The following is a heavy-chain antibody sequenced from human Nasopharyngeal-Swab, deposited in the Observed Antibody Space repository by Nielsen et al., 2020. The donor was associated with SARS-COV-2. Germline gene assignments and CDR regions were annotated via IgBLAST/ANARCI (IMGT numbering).Heavy chain of an antibody. CDR2: ISAYNGNT. D-gene: IGHD5-18*01. J-gene: IGHJ4*02. Sequence: ASVKVSCKASGYTFTSYGISWVRQAPGQGLEWMGWISAYNGNTNYAQKLQGRVTMTTDTSTSTAYMELRSLRSDDTAVYYCARDGSSGYSYGYVYYFDYWGQGTLVTVSS. V-gene: IGHV1-18*01. CDR1: GYTFTSYG. CDR3: ARDGSSGYSYGYVYYFDY.